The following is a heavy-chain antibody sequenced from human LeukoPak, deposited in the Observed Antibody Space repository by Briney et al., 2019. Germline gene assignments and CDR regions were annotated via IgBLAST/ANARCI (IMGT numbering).Heavy chain of an antibody. CDR1: GFTFSSYS. Sequence: GGSLRLSCVASGFTFSSYSMNWVRQAPGKGLEWVSSISSSSSYIYYADSVKGRFTISRDNAKNSLYLQMNSLRAEDTAVYYCARGGSGSYSIDYWGQGTLVTVSS. CDR2: ISSSSSYI. J-gene: IGHJ4*02. CDR3: ARGGSGSYSIDY. V-gene: IGHV3-21*01. D-gene: IGHD1-26*01.